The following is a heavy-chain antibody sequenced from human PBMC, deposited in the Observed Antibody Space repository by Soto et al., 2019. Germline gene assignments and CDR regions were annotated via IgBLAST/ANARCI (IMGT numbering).Heavy chain of an antibody. CDR2: IYSGGST. V-gene: IGHV3-66*01. D-gene: IGHD3-3*01. J-gene: IGHJ6*03. CDR3: GRDKEWPQYMDV. CDR1: GFTVSSNY. Sequence: PGGSLRLSCAASGFTVSSNYMSWVRQAPGKGLEWVSVIYSGGSTYYADSVKGRFTISRDNSKNTLYLQMNSLRAEDTAVYYCGRDKEWPQYMDVWGKGTTVTVSS.